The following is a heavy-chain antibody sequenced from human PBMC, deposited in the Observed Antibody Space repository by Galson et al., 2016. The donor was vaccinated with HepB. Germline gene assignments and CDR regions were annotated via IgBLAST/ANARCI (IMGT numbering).Heavy chain of an antibody. V-gene: IGHV4-39*07. J-gene: IGHJ4*02. CDR2: MYYRGST. D-gene: IGHD3-22*01. CDR1: GGSISNSSYY. CDR3: ARGSLFYYDSSGSNFDY. Sequence: SETLSLTCSVSGGSISNSSYYWGWIRQPPGKGLEWIGSMYYRGSTNYNPSLKSRVTISVDKSKNQFSLKLSSVTAADTAVYYCARGSLFYYDSSGSNFDYWGQGTLVTVSS.